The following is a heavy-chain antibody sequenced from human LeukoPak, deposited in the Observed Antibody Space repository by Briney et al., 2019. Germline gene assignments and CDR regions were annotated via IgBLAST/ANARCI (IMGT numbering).Heavy chain of an antibody. J-gene: IGHJ4*02. CDR1: GFTFSSYE. D-gene: IGHD5-24*01. V-gene: IGHV3-48*03. Sequence: GGSLRLSCAASGFTFSSYEMNWVRQAPGKGLEWVSYISSSGSTIYYADSVKGRFTISRDNAKNSLYLQMNSLSAEDTAVYYCASSNGRGWLQQYYFDYWGQGTLVTVSS. CDR3: ASSNGRGWLQQYYFDY. CDR2: ISSSGSTI.